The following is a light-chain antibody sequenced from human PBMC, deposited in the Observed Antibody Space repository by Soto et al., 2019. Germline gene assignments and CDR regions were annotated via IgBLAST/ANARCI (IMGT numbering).Light chain of an antibody. V-gene: IGLV2-8*01. CDR3: SSYAGSTPYV. CDR1: SSDAGGYNY. CDR2: EVS. J-gene: IGLJ1*01. Sequence: QSVLTQPPSASGSFGQSVTISCTGTSSDAGGYNYVSWYQQHPGKAPKLMIYEVSERPSGVPDRFSGSKSGNTASLTVSGLQAEDEADYYCSSYAGSTPYVFGTGTKVTVL.